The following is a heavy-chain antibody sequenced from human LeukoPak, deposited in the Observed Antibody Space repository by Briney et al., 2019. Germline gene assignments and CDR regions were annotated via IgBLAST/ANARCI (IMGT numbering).Heavy chain of an antibody. CDR2: ISTSGDRT. CDR3: ARSAVGTSCCTAVDY. V-gene: IGHV3-23*01. Sequence: GSLRLSCAASGFTFSNYGKHWVRQAPGKGLEGVSGISTSGDRTYYADSVKGRFTISRDNSKNTLYLQMNSLRAEDTAEYYCARSAVGTSCCTAVDYWGQGTLVTVSS. J-gene: IGHJ4*02. CDR1: GFTFSNYG. D-gene: IGHD1-26*01.